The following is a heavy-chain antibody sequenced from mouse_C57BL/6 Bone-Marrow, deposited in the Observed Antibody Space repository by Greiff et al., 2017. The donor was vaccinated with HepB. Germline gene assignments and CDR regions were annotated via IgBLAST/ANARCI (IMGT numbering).Heavy chain of an antibody. V-gene: IGHV1-52*01. CDR1: GYTFTSYW. J-gene: IGHJ3*01. CDR2: IDPSDSET. CDR3: ARSPAQAPWFAY. Sequence: QVQLQQPGAELVRPGSSVKLSCKASGYTFTSYWMHWVKQRPIQGLEWIGNIDPSDSETHYNQKFKDKATLTVDKSSSTAYMQLSSLTSEDSAVYYCARSPAQAPWFAYWGQGTLVTVSA. D-gene: IGHD3-2*02.